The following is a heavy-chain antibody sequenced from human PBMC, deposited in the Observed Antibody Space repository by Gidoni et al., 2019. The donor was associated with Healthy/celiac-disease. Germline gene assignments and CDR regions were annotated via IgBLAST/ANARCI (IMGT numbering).Heavy chain of an antibody. V-gene: IGHV2-70*01. CDR1: GMC. CDR2: IDWDDDK. CDR3: ARIRDSSSWYRYFDY. Sequence: GMCVSWTRQPPGKALEWLALIDWDDDKYYSTSLKTRLTISKDTSKNQVVLTMTNMDPVDTATYYCARIRDSSSWYRYFDYWGQGTLVTVSS. J-gene: IGHJ4*02. D-gene: IGHD6-13*01.